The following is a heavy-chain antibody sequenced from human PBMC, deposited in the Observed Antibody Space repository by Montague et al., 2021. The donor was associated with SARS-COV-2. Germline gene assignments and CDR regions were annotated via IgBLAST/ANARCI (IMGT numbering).Heavy chain of an antibody. CDR3: ARDPSGGYYYGMDV. Sequence: SLRLSCAASGFTFSSYAMHWVRQAPGKGLEWVADLSYDGSNKYYADSVKGRFTISRDNSKNTLYLQMNSLRAEDTAVYYCARDPSGGYYYGMDVWGQGTTVTVAS. CDR1: GFTFSSYA. J-gene: IGHJ6*02. V-gene: IGHV3-30*04. CDR2: LSYDGSNK. D-gene: IGHD1-26*01.